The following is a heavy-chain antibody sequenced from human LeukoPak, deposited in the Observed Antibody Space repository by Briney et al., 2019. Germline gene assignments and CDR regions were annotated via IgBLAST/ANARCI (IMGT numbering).Heavy chain of an antibody. Sequence: PGGSLRLSCAASGFTYNNYGMHWVCQAPGKGLEWVSDISSSGSTVYYADSVKGRFTTSRDNANNYLYLQMHSLRAEDTAVYYCSLLAVASPQDYWGQGTLVTVSS. V-gene: IGHV3-48*01. CDR1: GFTYNNYG. CDR3: SLLAVASPQDY. J-gene: IGHJ4*02. CDR2: ISSSGSTV. D-gene: IGHD6-19*01.